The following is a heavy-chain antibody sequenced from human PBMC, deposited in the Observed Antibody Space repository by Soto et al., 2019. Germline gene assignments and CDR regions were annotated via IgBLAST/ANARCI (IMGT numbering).Heavy chain of an antibody. J-gene: IGHJ6*02. D-gene: IGHD2-15*01. Sequence: VQLLESGGGLVQPGGSLRLSCVACGFTFSTYAMSWVRQAPREGLKWVSTISGSGGTTYYADSVKGRFTISRDNSKNTLYLQVNSLRAEDSAKYYCARYCSPTSCTIRYGMDVWGQGTTVTVSS. CDR1: GFTFSTYA. CDR3: ARYCSPTSCTIRYGMDV. CDR2: ISGSGGTT. V-gene: IGHV3-23*01.